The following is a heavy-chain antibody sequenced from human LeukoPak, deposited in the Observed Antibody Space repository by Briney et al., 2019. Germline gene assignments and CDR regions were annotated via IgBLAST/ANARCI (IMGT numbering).Heavy chain of an antibody. V-gene: IGHV4-61*01. Sequence: SETLSLTCTVSGGSVSSGSYYWSWIRQPPGKGLEWIGYIHYSGSTNYNPSLKSRATISVDTSKNQFSLKLSSVTAADTAVYYCASDYGDYVFDYWGQGTLVTVSS. J-gene: IGHJ4*02. D-gene: IGHD4-17*01. CDR1: GGSVSSGSYY. CDR3: ASDYGDYVFDY. CDR2: IHYSGST.